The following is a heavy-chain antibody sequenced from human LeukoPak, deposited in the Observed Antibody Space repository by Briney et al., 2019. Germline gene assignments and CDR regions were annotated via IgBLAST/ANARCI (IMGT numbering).Heavy chain of an antibody. J-gene: IGHJ2*01. CDR3: ARAPWVVTEGWYFDL. CDR2: IYHSGST. Sequence: PSETLSLTCTVSGYSISSGYYWGWIRQPPGKGLEWIGSIYHSGSTYYNPSLKSRVTISVDTSKNQFSLKLSSVTAADTAVYYCARAPWVVTEGWYFDLWGRGTLVTVSS. V-gene: IGHV4-38-2*02. D-gene: IGHD4-23*01. CDR1: GYSISSGYY.